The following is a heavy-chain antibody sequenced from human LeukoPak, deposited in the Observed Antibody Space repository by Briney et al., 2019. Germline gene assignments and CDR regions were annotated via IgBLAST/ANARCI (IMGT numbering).Heavy chain of an antibody. Sequence: PGGSLRLSCAASGFTFSSYWMHWVRQAPGKGLVWVSRINSDGSSTSYADSVKGRFTISRDNAENTLYLQMNSLGAEDTAVYYCARVGQGEWFFDLWGRGTLVTVSS. V-gene: IGHV3-74*01. CDR1: GFTFSSYW. CDR2: INSDGSST. D-gene: IGHD1-26*01. CDR3: ARVGQGEWFFDL. J-gene: IGHJ2*01.